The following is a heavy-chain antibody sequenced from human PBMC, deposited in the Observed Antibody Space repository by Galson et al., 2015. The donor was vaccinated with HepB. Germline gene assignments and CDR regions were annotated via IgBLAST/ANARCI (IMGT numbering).Heavy chain of an antibody. J-gene: IGHJ4*02. CDR1: GFTFSTYA. CDR3: ARGLWGAATYFDY. CDR2: FSGGCSNT. V-gene: IGHV3-23*01. Sequence: SLRLSCAASGFTFSTYAMSWVRQAPGKGLEWVSGFSGGCSNTFSADSVKGRFTISRDNSKNTMYLQMNGLRAEDTAVYYCARGLWGAATYFDYWGQGTLVTVSS. D-gene: IGHD1-26*01.